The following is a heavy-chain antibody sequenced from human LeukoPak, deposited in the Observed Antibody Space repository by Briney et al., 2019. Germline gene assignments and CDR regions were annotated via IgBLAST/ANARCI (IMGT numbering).Heavy chain of an antibody. CDR2: INHSATT. D-gene: IGHD3-10*01. CDR3: ARGPRITMVRGVIIPNWFDP. V-gene: IGHV4-34*01. J-gene: IGHJ5*02. Sequence: PSETLSLTCAVYGGSFSGYYWSWIRQPPGKGLEWIGEINHSATTNYNPSLKSRVTISVDTSKNQFSLKLSSVTAADTAVYYCARGPRITMVRGVIIPNWFDPWGQGTLVTVSS. CDR1: GGSFSGYY.